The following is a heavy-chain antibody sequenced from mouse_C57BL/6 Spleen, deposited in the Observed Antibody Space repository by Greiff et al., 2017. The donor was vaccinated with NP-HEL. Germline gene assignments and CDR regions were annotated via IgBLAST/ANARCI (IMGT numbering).Heavy chain of an antibody. CDR1: GFSLTSYG. CDR2: IWSGGST. J-gene: IGHJ3*01. D-gene: IGHD1-1*01. Sequence: VKLMESGPGLVQPSQSLSITCTVSGFSLTSYGVHWVRQSPGKGLEWLGVIWSGGSTDYNAAFISRLSISKDNSKSQVFFKMNSLQADDTAIYYCASDYYGSSYEFAYWGLGTLVTVSA. V-gene: IGHV2-2*01. CDR3: ASDYYGSSYEFAY.